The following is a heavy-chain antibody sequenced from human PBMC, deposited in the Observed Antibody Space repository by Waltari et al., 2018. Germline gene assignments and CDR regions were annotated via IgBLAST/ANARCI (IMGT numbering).Heavy chain of an antibody. CDR2: INDDVSRT. CDR3: GRESTTDWYVDH. D-gene: IGHD3-9*01. Sequence: EVQMVESGGGVVQAGGSVRLACEAPGSTFIGHLMHWVRQGPGKGLVWVSGINDDVSRTAYADSVKGRVTISRDNAKNILYLEMSSLTAEDTAVYYCGRESTTDWYVDHWGQGTLVTVSS. CDR1: GSTFIGHL. J-gene: IGHJ4*02. V-gene: IGHV3-74*01.